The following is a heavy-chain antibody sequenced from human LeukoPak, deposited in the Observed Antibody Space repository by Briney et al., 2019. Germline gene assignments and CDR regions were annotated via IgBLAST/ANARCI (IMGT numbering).Heavy chain of an antibody. V-gene: IGHV4-4*02. Sequence: SETLSLTCAVSGDSISTNHWWSWVRQPPGKGLEWIGEVYHSGSTNYNPSLKSRVTISVDKFKNLFSLKLTSVTAADTAVYYCARESLSGNYYGMDVWGQGTTVTVSS. CDR2: VYHSGST. CDR3: ARESLSGNYYGMDV. CDR1: GDSISTNHW. D-gene: IGHD2/OR15-2a*01. J-gene: IGHJ6*02.